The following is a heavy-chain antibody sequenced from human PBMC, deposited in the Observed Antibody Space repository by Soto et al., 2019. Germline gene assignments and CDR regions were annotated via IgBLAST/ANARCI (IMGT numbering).Heavy chain of an antibody. V-gene: IGHV3-30*18. D-gene: IGHD3-9*01. CDR2: ISYDETNK. CDR3: AKSPILTGYYIDYYYGMDV. J-gene: IGHJ6*02. Sequence: GGSLRLSCAASGFTFSSYWMHWVRQAPGKGLVWVALISYDETNKYYADSVRGRFTISRDNSKKTLLLQMNSLRAEDTAVYYCAKSPILTGYYIDYYYGMDVWGQGTTVTVSS. CDR1: GFTFSSYW.